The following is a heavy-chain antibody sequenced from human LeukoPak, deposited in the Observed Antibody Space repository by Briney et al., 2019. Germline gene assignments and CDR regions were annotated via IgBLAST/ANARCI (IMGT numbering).Heavy chain of an antibody. Sequence: PSQTLSLTCTVSGGSISSGGYYWSWIRQHPGKGLEWIGYIYYSGSTYYNPSLKSRVTISVDTSKNQFSLKLSSVTAADTAVYYCARDFGHYYYYMDVWGKGTTVTVSS. CDR3: ARDFGHYYYYMDV. D-gene: IGHD3-10*01. V-gene: IGHV4-31*03. J-gene: IGHJ6*03. CDR1: GGSISSGGYY. CDR2: IYYSGST.